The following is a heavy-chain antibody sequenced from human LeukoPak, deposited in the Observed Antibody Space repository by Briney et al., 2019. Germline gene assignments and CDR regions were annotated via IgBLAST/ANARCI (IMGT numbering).Heavy chain of an antibody. D-gene: IGHD4-17*01. V-gene: IGHV4-34*01. CDR3: ARMTTVTTWLGASYYGMDV. CDR1: GGSFSGYY. J-gene: IGHJ6*02. CDR2: INHSGST. Sequence: SETLPLTCAVYGGSFSGYYWSWIRQPPGKGLEWIGEINHSGSTNYNPSLKSRVTISVDTSKNQFSLKLSSVTAADTAVYYCARMTTVTTWLGASYYGMDVWGQGTTVTVSS.